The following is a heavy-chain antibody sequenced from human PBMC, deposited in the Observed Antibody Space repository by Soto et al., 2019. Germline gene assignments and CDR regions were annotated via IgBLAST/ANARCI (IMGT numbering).Heavy chain of an antibody. D-gene: IGHD2-2*01. Sequence: GGSLRLSCAASGFSFSYYFMNWVRQAPGKGLEWVSYISTSSSNIYYADSVKGRFTISRDNAKNSLSLQMNSLRAADTAVYYCARETSTGNYYMDVWGKGTTVTVSS. CDR2: ISTSSSNI. CDR1: GFSFSYYF. J-gene: IGHJ6*03. CDR3: ARETSTGNYYMDV. V-gene: IGHV3-48*01.